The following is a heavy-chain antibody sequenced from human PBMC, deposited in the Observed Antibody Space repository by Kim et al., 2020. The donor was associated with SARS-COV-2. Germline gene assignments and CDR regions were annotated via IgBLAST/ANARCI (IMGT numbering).Heavy chain of an antibody. J-gene: IGHJ4*02. CDR2: INTNTGNP. CDR3: ARSGIAVAGTPTIARHSN. D-gene: IGHD6-19*01. CDR1: GYTLTSYA. Sequence: ASVKVSCKASGYTLTSYAMNWVRQAPGQGLDWMGWINTNTGNPTYAQGFTGRFVFSLDTSFSTSYLQISSLKAEDTAVYYCARSGIAVAGTPTIARHSNWGQGTLVTVSS. V-gene: IGHV7-4-1*02.